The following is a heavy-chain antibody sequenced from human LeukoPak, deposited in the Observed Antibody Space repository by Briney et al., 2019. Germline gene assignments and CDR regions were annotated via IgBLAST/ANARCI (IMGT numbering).Heavy chain of an antibody. D-gene: IGHD3-10*01. V-gene: IGHV3-33*01. Sequence: GGSLRLSCAASGFTFSSYGMHWVRQAPGKGLEWVAVIWYDGSNNYYADSVKGRLTISRDNSKNTMELQMNSLRAEDTAVYYCARGPSFDYWGQGTLVTVSS. CDR3: ARGPSFDY. CDR2: IWYDGSNN. CDR1: GFTFSSYG. J-gene: IGHJ4*02.